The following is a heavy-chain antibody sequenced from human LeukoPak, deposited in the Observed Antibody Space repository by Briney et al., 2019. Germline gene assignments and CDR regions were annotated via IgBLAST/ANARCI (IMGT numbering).Heavy chain of an antibody. CDR1: GGSISNSGYY. CDR2: IYYSGST. CDR3: ARSLLTIFWPDP. D-gene: IGHD3-9*01. Sequence: PSETLSLTCTVSGGSISNSGYYWGWIRQPPGKGLEWIGNIYYSGSTYYNPSLKSRVTISVDTSKNQFSLKLSSVTAADTAVYYCARSLLTIFWPDPWGQGTLVTVSS. V-gene: IGHV4-39*07. J-gene: IGHJ5*02.